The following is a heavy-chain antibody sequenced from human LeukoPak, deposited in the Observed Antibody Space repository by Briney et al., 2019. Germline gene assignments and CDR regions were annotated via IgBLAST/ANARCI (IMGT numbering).Heavy chain of an antibody. J-gene: IGHJ4*02. CDR2: ISSSGDTI. V-gene: IGHV3-11*01. CDR3: ARVSKTTVVTSYFDY. Sequence: GGSLRLSCATSGFTFSDYYMSWIRQAPGKGLEWVSYISSSGDTICYADSVKGRFTISRDSAKNSLYPQMNSLRAEDTALYYCARVSKTTVVTSYFDYWGQGTLVTVSS. CDR1: GFTFSDYY. D-gene: IGHD4-23*01.